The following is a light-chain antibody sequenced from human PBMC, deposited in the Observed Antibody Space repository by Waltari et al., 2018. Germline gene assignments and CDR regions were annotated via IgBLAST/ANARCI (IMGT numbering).Light chain of an antibody. V-gene: IGLV2-14*01. CDR2: DVT. Sequence: QSALPQPASVSASPGQSITTSCPGTSNDTGGYKYVSWYQHHAGKGPKLIITDVTERPSGVSSRFSASKSGNTASLTISGLQPEDEADYYCSSYASSTAVLFGGGTKVTVL. J-gene: IGLJ2*01. CDR3: SSYASSTAVL. CDR1: SNDTGGYKY.